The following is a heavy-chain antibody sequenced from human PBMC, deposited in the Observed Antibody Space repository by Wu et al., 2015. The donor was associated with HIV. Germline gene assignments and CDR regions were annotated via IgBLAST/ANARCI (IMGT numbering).Heavy chain of an antibody. CDR2: TNPSGGST. J-gene: IGHJ1*01. V-gene: IGHV1-46*01. CDR1: GYTFSSYY. CDR3: AREGQNLDSSGSEYFQH. Sequence: QVQLVQSGAEVKKPGASVKVSCKASGYTFSSYYMHWVRQAPGQGLEWMGITNPSGGSTSYAQKFQGRVTMTRDTSTSTVYMEVSSLRSEDTAVYYCAREGQNLDSSGSEYFQHWGQGTLVTVSS. D-gene: IGHD3-22*01.